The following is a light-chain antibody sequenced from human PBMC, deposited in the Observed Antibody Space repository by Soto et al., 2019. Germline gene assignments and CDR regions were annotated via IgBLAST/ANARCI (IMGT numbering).Light chain of an antibody. CDR2: SNN. Sequence: QSVLTQPPSASGTPGQRVTISCSGSSSNIGSNTVNWYQQLPGTAPKLLIYSNNQRPSGVPDRFSGSKSGTSASLAISGLSSEDEADYYCAAWDDSLTGRHVVYGGGTKLTVL. CDR1: SSNIGSNT. J-gene: IGLJ2*01. V-gene: IGLV1-44*01. CDR3: AAWDDSLTGRHVV.